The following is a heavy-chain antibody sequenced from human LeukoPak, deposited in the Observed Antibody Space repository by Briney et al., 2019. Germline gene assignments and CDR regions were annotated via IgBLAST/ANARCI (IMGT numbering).Heavy chain of an antibody. Sequence: ASVKVSCKASVYTFISYGISWVRQARGQGLEWLGWISPYNGNTNYAQKLKGRVTMTTDTSTSTAYMELRSLRSDDTAVYYCERDRQQWLVDAFDIWGQGTMVTVSS. CDR3: ERDRQQWLVDAFDI. D-gene: IGHD6-19*01. CDR2: ISPYNGNT. V-gene: IGHV1-18*01. J-gene: IGHJ3*02. CDR1: VYTFISYG.